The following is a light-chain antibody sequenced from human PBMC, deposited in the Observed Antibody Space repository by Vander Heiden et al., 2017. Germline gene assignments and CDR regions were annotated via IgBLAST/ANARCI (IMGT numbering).Light chain of an antibody. J-gene: IGLJ3*02. V-gene: IGLV1-40*01. CDR1: SSNIGAGYD. CDR2: GNS. Sequence: QSVLTPPPSVSGAPGPRVTSSGTGSSSNIGAGYDVHWYQQLPGTAPKLLIYGNSNRPSGVPDRFSGSKSGTSASLAITGLQAEDEADYYCQSYDSSLSALFGGGTKLTVL. CDR3: QSYDSSLSAL.